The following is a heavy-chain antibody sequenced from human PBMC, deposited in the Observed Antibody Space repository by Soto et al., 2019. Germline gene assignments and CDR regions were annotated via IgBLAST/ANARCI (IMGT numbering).Heavy chain of an antibody. V-gene: IGHV4-34*01. CDR3: AREIMPLTNDWYFDL. Sequence: SETLSLTCAVYGGSFSGYYWSWIRQPPGKGLEWIGEINHSGSTNYNPSLKSRVTISVDTSKNQFSLRLSSVTAADTAVYYCAREIMPLTNDWYFDLWGRGTLVTVSS. CDR1: GGSFSGYY. CDR2: INHSGST. J-gene: IGHJ2*01. D-gene: IGHD2-8*01.